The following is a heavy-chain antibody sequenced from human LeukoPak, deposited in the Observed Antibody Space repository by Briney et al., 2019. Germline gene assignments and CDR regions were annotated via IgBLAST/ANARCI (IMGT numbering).Heavy chain of an antibody. D-gene: IGHD3-3*01. J-gene: IGHJ3*02. CDR2: IYSSGST. V-gene: IGHV4-4*07. CDR3: ARTRVARFAFDI. CDR1: GGSINSHY. Sequence: SETLSLTCTVSGGSINSHYWSWIRQPAGKGLEWIGRIYSSGSTNHNPSLKSRVTMSVDTSKNQFSLKLSSVTAVDTAVYYCARTRVARFAFDIWGQGTMVIVSS.